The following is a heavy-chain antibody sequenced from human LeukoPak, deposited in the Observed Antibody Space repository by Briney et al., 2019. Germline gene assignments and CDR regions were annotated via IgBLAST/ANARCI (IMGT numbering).Heavy chain of an antibody. CDR1: GYTFTSYD. V-gene: IGHV1-8*01. J-gene: IGHJ4*02. CDR2: MNPNSGNT. Sequence: ASVKVSCKASGYTFTSYDINWVRQATGQGLEWLGWMNPNSGNTGYAQKFQGRVTMTRNTSISTAYMELSSLRSEDTAVYYCARGMGSGSYFAAYYFDYWGQGTLVTVSS. D-gene: IGHD3-22*01. CDR3: ARGMGSGSYFAAYYFDY.